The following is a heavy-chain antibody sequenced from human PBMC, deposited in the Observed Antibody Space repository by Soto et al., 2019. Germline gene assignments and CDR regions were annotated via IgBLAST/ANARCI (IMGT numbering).Heavy chain of an antibody. CDR3: ARDLAKGGGSAGFDY. CDR2: INPKSGGT. J-gene: IGHJ4*02. CDR1: GYTFTVYY. Sequence: GASEKVSCKDSGYTFTVYYMHWVRQAPGQGLEWMGWINPKSGGTMYPQKFQGRVTMTWDTSISTAYMALTRLRSDDTAVYYCARDLAKGGGSAGFDYWGQGTLVTVSS. V-gene: IGHV1-2*02. D-gene: IGHD1-26*01.